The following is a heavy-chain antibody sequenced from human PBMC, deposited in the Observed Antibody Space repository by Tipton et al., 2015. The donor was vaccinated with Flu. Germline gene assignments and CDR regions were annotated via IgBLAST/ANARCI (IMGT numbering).Heavy chain of an antibody. V-gene: IGHV3-13*01. CDR2: IGTAGDT. CDR1: GFTFSSYD. Sequence: SLRLSCAASGFTFSSYDMHWVRQATGKGLEWVSAIGTAGDTYYPGSVKGRFTISRDNSKNMLSLEMNSLRAEDTAVYYCARGQGANPWGQGTLVTVSS. CDR3: ARGQGANP. J-gene: IGHJ5*02.